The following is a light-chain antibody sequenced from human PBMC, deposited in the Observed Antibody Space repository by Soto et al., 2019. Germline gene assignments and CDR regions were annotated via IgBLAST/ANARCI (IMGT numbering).Light chain of an antibody. CDR3: CSYTNSGTHV. Sequence: QSVLTQPRSVSGSPGQSVTISCSGTSSNVGGYNYVSWYQQHPGRAPKLMIYDVSKRPSGVPDRFSGSKSGNTASLTISGLQAEDEADYYCCSYTNSGTHVFGTGTKVTVL. J-gene: IGLJ1*01. CDR2: DVS. V-gene: IGLV2-11*01. CDR1: SSNVGGYNY.